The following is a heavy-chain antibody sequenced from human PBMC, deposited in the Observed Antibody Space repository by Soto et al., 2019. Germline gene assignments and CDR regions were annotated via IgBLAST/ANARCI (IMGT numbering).Heavy chain of an antibody. Sequence: QVTLKESGPVLVKPTETLTLTCTVSGFSLINARVGVSWIRQPPGKALEWLAHISSNDEKSYSTSLKSRLTISKDTSKSQVVLTMTNMDPVDTATYYCARKRLTFYYDISGYYDYWGQGNLVTVSS. D-gene: IGHD3-22*01. CDR2: ISSNDEK. CDR3: ARKRLTFYYDISGYYDY. V-gene: IGHV2-26*01. J-gene: IGHJ4*02. CDR1: GFSLINARVG.